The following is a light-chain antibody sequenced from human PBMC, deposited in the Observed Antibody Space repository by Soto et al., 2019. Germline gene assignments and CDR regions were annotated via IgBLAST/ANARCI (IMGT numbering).Light chain of an antibody. CDR3: SSYTTCSILGYV. V-gene: IGLV2-14*03. Sequence: QSVLTQPASVSGSPGQSITISCTGTSSDVVGSNYVSWYQQHPGKAPKLMIYDVTYRPSGVSNRFSGSKSGKTASLTISGLQAEDEADYYCSSYTTCSILGYVFVTGSMVTVL. CDR1: SSDVVGSNY. CDR2: DVT. J-gene: IGLJ1*01.